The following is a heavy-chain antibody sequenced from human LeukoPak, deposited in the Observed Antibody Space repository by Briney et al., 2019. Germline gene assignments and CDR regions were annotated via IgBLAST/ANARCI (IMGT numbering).Heavy chain of an antibody. J-gene: IGHJ4*02. Sequence: ASVKVSCKASGYTFTGYYMHWVRQAPGQGLEWMGWINPNSGVTDYAQKFQGRVTMTRDTSISTAYMEVSSLRSDDTAVYYCARDFGRAYGDKFDYWGQGTLVTVSS. D-gene: IGHD4-17*01. CDR1: GYTFTGYY. V-gene: IGHV1-2*02. CDR3: ARDFGRAYGDKFDY. CDR2: INPNSGVT.